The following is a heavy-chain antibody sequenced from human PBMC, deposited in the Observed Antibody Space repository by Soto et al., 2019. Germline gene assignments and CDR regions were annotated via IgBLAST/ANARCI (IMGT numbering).Heavy chain of an antibody. CDR3: ARGDAVWIPYYFDY. D-gene: IGHD5-12*01. V-gene: IGHV1-3*01. Sequence: ASVKVSCKASGYTFTSYAMHWVRQAPGQRLEWMGWINAGNGNTKYSQKFQGRVTITRDTSASTAYMELSSLRSEDTAVYYCARGDAVWIPYYFDYWGQGTLLTVSS. J-gene: IGHJ4*02. CDR2: INAGNGNT. CDR1: GYTFTSYA.